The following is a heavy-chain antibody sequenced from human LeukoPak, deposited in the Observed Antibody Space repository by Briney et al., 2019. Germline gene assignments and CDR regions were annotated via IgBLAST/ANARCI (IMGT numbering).Heavy chain of an antibody. CDR2: INWNGGRT. CDR3: ARCTTGKTFGSLREIKKSREIDF. V-gene: IGHV3-20*04. D-gene: IGHD1-1*01. CDR1: GFTFNDYG. Sequence: PGGSLRLSCAASGFTFNDYGMSWVRQAPGKGLEWVSGINWNGGRTGYADSMKGRFIISRDNAKNSLYLQMNSLRAEDTAVYYCARCTTGKTFGSLREIKKSREIDFWGQGTLVTVSS. J-gene: IGHJ4*02.